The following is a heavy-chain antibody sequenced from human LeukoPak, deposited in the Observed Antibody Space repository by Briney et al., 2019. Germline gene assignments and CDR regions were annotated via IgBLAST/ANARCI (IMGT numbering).Heavy chain of an antibody. CDR1: GYSFTNYW. Sequence: GESLKISCKGSGYSFTNYWIGWVRQMPGKGLEWMGIIYPGDSDTRYSPSFQGQVTISADKSISTAYLQWSSLKASDTAMYYCARRYCTNGLCYGWFDPWGQGTLVTVSS. CDR2: IYPGDSDT. D-gene: IGHD2-8*01. CDR3: ARRYCTNGLCYGWFDP. V-gene: IGHV5-51*01. J-gene: IGHJ5*02.